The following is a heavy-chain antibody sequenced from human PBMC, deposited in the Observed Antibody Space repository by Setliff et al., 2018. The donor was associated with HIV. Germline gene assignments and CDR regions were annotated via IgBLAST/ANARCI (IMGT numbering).Heavy chain of an antibody. CDR1: GLTFNRYW. Sequence: GGSLRLSCVASGLTFNRYWMSWVRQVPGKGLEWVGHIKHQDVGGTAEYAAPVKGRFTISRDGSKNTVYLQMNSLKTEDTAVYFCTTDHDGSGRYYVTQVSWGQGTLVTVSS. CDR3: TTDHDGSGRYYVTQVS. J-gene: IGHJ1*01. CDR2: IKHQDVGGTA. V-gene: IGHV3-15*01. D-gene: IGHD3-22*01.